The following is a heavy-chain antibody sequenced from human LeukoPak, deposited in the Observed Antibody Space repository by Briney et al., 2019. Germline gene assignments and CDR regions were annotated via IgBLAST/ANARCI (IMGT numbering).Heavy chain of an antibody. Sequence: SDTLSLTCTVSGGSISSSSFYWGWIRQPRGKRVEWIGSMYYSGSTYYNPSLKSRVTISVDTSTNQFSLRLSSVTAADTAVYYCAKHSGYSSPVGYWGQGTLVTVSS. V-gene: IGHV4-39*01. CDR2: MYYSGST. J-gene: IGHJ4*02. D-gene: IGHD6-13*01. CDR3: AKHSGYSSPVGY. CDR1: GGSISSSSFY.